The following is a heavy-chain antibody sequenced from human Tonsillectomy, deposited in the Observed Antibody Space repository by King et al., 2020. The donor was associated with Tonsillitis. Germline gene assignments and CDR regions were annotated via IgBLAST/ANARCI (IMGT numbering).Heavy chain of an antibody. CDR3: AGQKGGYDFPYYYYGMDV. D-gene: IGHD3-3*01. Sequence: QLVQSGAEVKKPGSSVKVSCKASGGTFSSYAISWVRQAPGQGLEWMGGIIPIFGTANYAQKFQGRVTITADESTSTAYMELSSLRSEDTAVYYCAGQKGGYDFPYYYYGMDVWGQGTTVTVSS. CDR1: GGTFSSYA. V-gene: IGHV1-69*01. J-gene: IGHJ6*02. CDR2: IIPIFGTA.